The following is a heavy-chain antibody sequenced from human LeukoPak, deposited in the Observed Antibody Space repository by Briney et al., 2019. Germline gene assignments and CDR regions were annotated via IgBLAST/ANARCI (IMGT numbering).Heavy chain of an antibody. J-gene: IGHJ4*02. CDR1: GGSISSGSYY. CDR3: AREQVGIAVAGLRGLDY. Sequence: SQTLSLTCTVSGGSISSGSYYWSRIRQPAGKGLEWIGRIYTSGSTNYNPSLKSRVTISVDTSKNQFSLKLSSVTAADTAVYYCAREQVGIAVAGLRGLDYWGQGTLVTVSS. D-gene: IGHD6-19*01. V-gene: IGHV4-61*02. CDR2: IYTSGST.